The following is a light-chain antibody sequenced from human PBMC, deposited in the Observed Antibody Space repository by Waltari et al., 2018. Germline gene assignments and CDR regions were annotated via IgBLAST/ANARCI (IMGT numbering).Light chain of an antibody. CDR3: CSYAGSYTHVV. J-gene: IGLJ2*01. CDR1: SSDVGGYNY. V-gene: IGLV2-11*01. Sequence: QSALTQPRSVSGSPGQSVTISCTGTSSDVGGYNYVSWYHQHPGKAPKLMIYYVSKRPSGVPDRFSGSKSGNTASLTISGLQAEDEADYYCCSYAGSYTHVVFGGGTKLTVL. CDR2: YVS.